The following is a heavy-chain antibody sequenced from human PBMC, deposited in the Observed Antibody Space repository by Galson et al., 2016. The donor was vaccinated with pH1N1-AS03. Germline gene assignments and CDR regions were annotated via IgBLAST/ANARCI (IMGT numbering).Heavy chain of an antibody. CDR1: GFIFSTYS. J-gene: IGHJ4*02. V-gene: IGHV3-30*18. CDR2: MSYDGSTK. Sequence: SLRLSCAGSGFIFSTYSMIWVRQAPGKGLEWVAIMSYDGSTKYYTDSVRDRFTISRDNSKKTLYLHMSSLRAEDTAVYYCAKDLHFYDSYYLDYWGRGTLVIVSS. D-gene: IGHD2/OR15-2a*01. CDR3: AKDLHFYDSYYLDY.